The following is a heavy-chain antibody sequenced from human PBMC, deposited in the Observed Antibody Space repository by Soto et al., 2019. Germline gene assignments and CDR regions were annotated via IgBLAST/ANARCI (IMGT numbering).Heavy chain of an antibody. CDR2: IYYSGTT. V-gene: IGHV4-59*12. Sequence: PSETLSLTCTVSGGSISSYYWSWIRQPPGKGLEWIGYIYYSGTTYYNPSLKSRVTISVDKSKNQFSLKLSSVTAADTAVYYCARDGSDFWSGYSYYYYYYGMHVWGQGTTVTVSS. J-gene: IGHJ6*02. CDR1: GGSISSYY. CDR3: ARDGSDFWSGYSYYYYYYGMHV. D-gene: IGHD3-3*01.